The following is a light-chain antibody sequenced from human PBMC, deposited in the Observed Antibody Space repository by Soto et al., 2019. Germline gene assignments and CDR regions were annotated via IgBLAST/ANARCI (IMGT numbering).Light chain of an antibody. CDR3: QQYNNWPIT. CDR1: QSVSSN. CDR2: GAS. Sequence: EIVMTQSPATLSVSPGERATLSCRASQSVSSNLAWYQQKPGQAPRLLIYGASIRATGIPARFSGSGSGTAFTLTISSLQSEDFAVYYCQQYNNWPITFGQGTRLEIK. J-gene: IGKJ5*01. V-gene: IGKV3D-15*01.